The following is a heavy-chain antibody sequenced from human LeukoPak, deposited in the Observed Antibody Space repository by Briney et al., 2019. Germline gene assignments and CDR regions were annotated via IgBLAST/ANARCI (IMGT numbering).Heavy chain of an antibody. J-gene: IGHJ4*02. CDR2: IYSGGST. D-gene: IGHD6-13*01. Sequence: GGSLRLSCAASGFTVSSNYMSWVRQAPGKGLEWVSVIYSGGSTYYADSVKGRFTISRDNSKNTLYLQMNSLRAEDTAVYYCARGAPYSSSWSLFEYWGQGTLVTVSS. CDR3: ARGAPYSSSWSLFEY. V-gene: IGHV3-66*01. CDR1: GFTVSSNY.